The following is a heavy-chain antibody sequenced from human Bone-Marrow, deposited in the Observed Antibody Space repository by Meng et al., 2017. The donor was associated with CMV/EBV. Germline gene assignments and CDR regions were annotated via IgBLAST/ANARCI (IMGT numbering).Heavy chain of an antibody. CDR1: FSSYA. CDR2: ISSSSSYI. CDR3: ARDLPNGYCSSTSCTPGFDY. V-gene: IGHV3-21*01. Sequence: FSSYAMSWVRQAPGKGLEWVSSISSSSSYIYYADSVKGRFTISRDNAKNSLYLQMNSLRAEDTAVYYCARDLPNGYCSSTSCTPGFDYWGQGTLVTVSS. J-gene: IGHJ4*02. D-gene: IGHD2-2*03.